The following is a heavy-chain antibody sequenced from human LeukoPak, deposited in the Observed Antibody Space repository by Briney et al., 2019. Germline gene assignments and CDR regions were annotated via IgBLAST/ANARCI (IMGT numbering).Heavy chain of an antibody. CDR3: AKKHSSGWYEDYFDY. CDR1: GFTFSSYA. V-gene: IGHV3-23*01. D-gene: IGHD6-19*01. Sequence: GGSLRLSCAASGFTFSSYAMSWVRQAPGKGLEWVSAISGSGGSTYYADSVKGRFTISRDNSKNTLYLQMNSLRAEDTAVYYCAKKHSSGWYEDYFDYWGQGTLVTVSS. CDR2: ISGSGGST. J-gene: IGHJ4*02.